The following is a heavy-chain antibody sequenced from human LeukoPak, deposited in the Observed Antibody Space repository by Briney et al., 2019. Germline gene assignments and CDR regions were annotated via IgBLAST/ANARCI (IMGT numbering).Heavy chain of an antibody. J-gene: IGHJ6*02. D-gene: IGHD5-24*01. CDR1: GYTFTGYY. Sequence: AVKVSCKASGYTFTGYYMHWVRQAPGQGLEWMGWINPNSGGTNYAQKFQGRVTMTRDTSISTAYMELSRLRSDDTAVYYCARDGDGYNQGNGMDVWGQGTTVTVSS. V-gene: IGHV1-2*02. CDR2: INPNSGGT. CDR3: ARDGDGYNQGNGMDV.